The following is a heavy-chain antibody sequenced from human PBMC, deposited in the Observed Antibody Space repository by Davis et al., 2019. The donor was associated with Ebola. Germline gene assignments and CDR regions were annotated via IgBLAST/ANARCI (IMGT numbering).Heavy chain of an antibody. Sequence: PGGSLRLSCAASGFTFSDYYMSWIRQAPGKGLEWVSYISSSSSYTNYADSVKGRFTISRDNAKNSLYLQMNSLRAEDTAVYYCARDLAARTLYYYYYGMDVWGQGTTVTVSS. CDR1: GFTFSDYY. D-gene: IGHD6-6*01. CDR2: ISSSSSYT. J-gene: IGHJ6*02. CDR3: ARDLAARTLYYYYYGMDV. V-gene: IGHV3-11*06.